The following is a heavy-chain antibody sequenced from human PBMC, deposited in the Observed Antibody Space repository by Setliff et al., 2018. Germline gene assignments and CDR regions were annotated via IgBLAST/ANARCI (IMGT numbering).Heavy chain of an antibody. D-gene: IGHD3-22*01. Sequence: PGGSLRLSCAASGFTFSTYGPNWVRQAPGKGLEWISYLNNDGTTIYYADSVRGRFTISRDNARDSLYLQMNSLRAEDTAVYYCARDLLRHYYDSSGYPDYWGQGTLVTVSS. V-gene: IGHV3-48*04. J-gene: IGHJ4*02. CDR2: LNNDGTTI. CDR1: GFTFSTYG. CDR3: ARDLLRHYYDSSGYPDY.